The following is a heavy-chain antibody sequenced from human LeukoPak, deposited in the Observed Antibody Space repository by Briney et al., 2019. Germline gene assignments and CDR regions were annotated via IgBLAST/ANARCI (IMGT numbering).Heavy chain of an antibody. Sequence: SQTLSLTCTVSGGSISSGGYYWSWIRQHPGKGLEWIGYIYYSGSTYYNPSLKSRVTISVDTSKNQFSLKLSSVTAADTAVYYCARARTTMVRGAIITIQDAFDIWGQGTMVTVSS. D-gene: IGHD3-10*01. J-gene: IGHJ3*02. V-gene: IGHV4-31*03. CDR2: IYYSGST. CDR1: GGSISSGGYY. CDR3: ARARTTMVRGAIITIQDAFDI.